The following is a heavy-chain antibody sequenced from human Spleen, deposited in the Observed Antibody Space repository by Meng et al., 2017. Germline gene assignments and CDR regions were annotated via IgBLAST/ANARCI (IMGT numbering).Heavy chain of an antibody. CDR2: LSWNGGDI. CDR3: ARETGTTFVYYYYYGMDV. Sequence: GGSLRLSCAASGFNYYDYGMHWVRQAPGKGLEWVSGLSWNGGDIGYADSVKGRFTISRDNAKNTLYLQMNSLRAEDTAVYYCARETGTTFVYYYYYGMDVWGQGTTVTVSS. D-gene: IGHD1-1*01. V-gene: IGHV3-9*01. J-gene: IGHJ6*02. CDR1: GFNYYDYG.